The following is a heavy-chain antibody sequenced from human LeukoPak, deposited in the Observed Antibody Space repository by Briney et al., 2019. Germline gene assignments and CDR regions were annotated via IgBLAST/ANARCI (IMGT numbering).Heavy chain of an antibody. CDR1: GGTFSSYA. CDR3: ARVRTYYYGSGSYYNSLRH. J-gene: IGHJ1*01. Sequence: SVKVSCKASGGTFSSYAISWVRQAPGQGLEWMGGIIPIFGTANYAQKFQGRVTITADESTSTAYMELSSLRSEDTAVYYCARVRTYYYGSGSYYNSLRHWGQGTLVTVSS. CDR2: IIPIFGTA. D-gene: IGHD3-10*01. V-gene: IGHV1-69*13.